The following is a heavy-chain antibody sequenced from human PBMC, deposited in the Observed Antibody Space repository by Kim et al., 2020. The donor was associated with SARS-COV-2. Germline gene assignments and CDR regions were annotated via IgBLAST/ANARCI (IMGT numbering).Heavy chain of an antibody. CDR2: ISYDGSNK. J-gene: IGHJ2*01. D-gene: IGHD1-26*01. CDR3: ARDQSIVGATVSRYFDL. CDR1: GFTFSSYA. Sequence: GGSLRLSCAASGFTFSSYAMHWVRQAPGKGLEWVAVISYDGSNKYYADSVKGRFTISRDNSKNTLYLQMNSLRAEDTAVYYCARDQSIVGATVSRYFDLWGRGTLVTVSS. V-gene: IGHV3-30*04.